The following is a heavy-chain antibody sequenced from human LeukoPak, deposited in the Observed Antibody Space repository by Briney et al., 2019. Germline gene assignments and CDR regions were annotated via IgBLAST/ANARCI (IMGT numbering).Heavy chain of an antibody. Sequence: GGSLRLSCAASGFTFSSYAMHWVRQAPGKGLEWVAVISYDGSNKYYADSVKGRFTISRDNSKNTLYLQMNSLRAEDTAVYYCAREQQLFPPYFDYWGQGTLVTVSS. CDR1: GFTFSSYA. V-gene: IGHV3-30-3*01. CDR2: ISYDGSNK. CDR3: AREQQLFPPYFDY. J-gene: IGHJ4*02. D-gene: IGHD6-13*01.